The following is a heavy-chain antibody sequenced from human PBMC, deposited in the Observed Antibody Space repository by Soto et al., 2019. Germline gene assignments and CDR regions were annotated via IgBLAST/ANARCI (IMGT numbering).Heavy chain of an antibody. CDR3: ARDLAAAGTDYYGMDG. Sequence: QVQLVQSGAEVKKPGSSVKVSCKASGGTFSSYAISWVRQAPGQGLEWMGGIIPIFGTANYAQKFQGRVTITADESTNTAYMELSSLRSEDTAVYYWARDLAAAGTDYYGMDGWGQGTTVTVSS. V-gene: IGHV1-69*12. CDR2: IIPIFGTA. D-gene: IGHD6-13*01. J-gene: IGHJ6*02. CDR1: GGTFSSYA.